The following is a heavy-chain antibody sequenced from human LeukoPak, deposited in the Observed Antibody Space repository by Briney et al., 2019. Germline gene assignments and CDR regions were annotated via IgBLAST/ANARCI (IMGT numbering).Heavy chain of an antibody. CDR1: GFTFSSYS. V-gene: IGHV3-48*04. CDR3: AGDLAAAGPDY. J-gene: IGHJ4*02. CDR2: ISSSSSTI. D-gene: IGHD6-13*01. Sequence: GGSLRLSCAASGFTFSSYSMNWVRQAPGKGLEWVSYISSSSSTIYYADSVKGRFTISRDNAKNSLYLQMNSLRAEDTAVYYCAGDLAAAGPDYWGQGTLVTVSS.